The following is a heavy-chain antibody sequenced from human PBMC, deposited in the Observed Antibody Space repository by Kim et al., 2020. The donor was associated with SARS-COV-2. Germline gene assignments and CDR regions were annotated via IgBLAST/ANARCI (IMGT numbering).Heavy chain of an antibody. D-gene: IGHD1-26*01. J-gene: IGHJ4*02. V-gene: IGHV4-59*11. Sequence: SETLSLTCTVSAGSISSHYWSWFRQPPGKELEWIGYIYYGGSTKYNSSLKSRVTISVDMSRNYFSLELSSVTAADTAVYYCARGRIVGVSDYWGQGTLVTVSS. CDR2: IYYGGST. CDR1: AGSISSHY. CDR3: ARGRIVGVSDY.